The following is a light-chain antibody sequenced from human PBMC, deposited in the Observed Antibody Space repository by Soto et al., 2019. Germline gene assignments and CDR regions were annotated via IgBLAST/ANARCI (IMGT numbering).Light chain of an antibody. CDR1: QSLLQSNGYNY. CDR2: FGS. J-gene: IGKJ1*01. V-gene: IGKV2-28*01. CDR3: MQSQQNPPP. Sequence: DIVMTQSPLSLPVTPGEPASISCSSSQSLLQSNGYNYLDWYLQKPGQSPQLLIYFGSYRASGVPDRFSGSGSGTDFTLNIRRVEAEDVGVYYCMQSQQNPPPFGQGTKVEI.